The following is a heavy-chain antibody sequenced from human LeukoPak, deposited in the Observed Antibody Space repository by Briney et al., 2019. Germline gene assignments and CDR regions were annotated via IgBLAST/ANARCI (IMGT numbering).Heavy chain of an antibody. J-gene: IGHJ4*02. CDR2: MSSDGSDK. Sequence: GGSLRLSCAASGFTFSVYALHWVCQAPGKGLEWVAVMSSDGSDKFYADSVKGRFTISRDNSKNTLYLQMNSLRAEDTAAYYCARGFHSSGYPPLDYWGQGTLVTVSS. CDR1: GFTFSVYA. D-gene: IGHD3-22*01. CDR3: ARGFHSSGYPPLDY. V-gene: IGHV3-30*04.